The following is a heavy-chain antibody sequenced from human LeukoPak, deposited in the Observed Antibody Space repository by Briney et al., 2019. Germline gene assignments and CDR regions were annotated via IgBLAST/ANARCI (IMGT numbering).Heavy chain of an antibody. V-gene: IGHV1-8*01. J-gene: IGHJ3*02. D-gene: IGHD3-10*01. Sequence: ASVKVSCKASGYTFTSYDINWVRQATGQGLEWMGWMNPNSGNTSYAQKFQGRVTMTRNTSISTAYMELSSLRSEDTAVYYCASWYYYGSDDAFDIWGQGTMVTVSS. CDR3: ASWYYYGSDDAFDI. CDR2: MNPNSGNT. CDR1: GYTFTSYD.